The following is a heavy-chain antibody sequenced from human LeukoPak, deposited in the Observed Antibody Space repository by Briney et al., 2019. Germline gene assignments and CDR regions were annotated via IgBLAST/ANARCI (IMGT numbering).Heavy chain of an antibody. D-gene: IGHD2-21*01. CDR2: IYYSGST. CDR3: ARQRVEVVIASIYFDY. CDR1: GGSISSSSYY. Sequence: PSETLSLTCTVSGGSISSSSYYWGWIRQPPGKGLEWIGSIYYSGSTYYNPSLKSRVTISVDTSKSQFSLKLSSVTAADTAVYYCARQRVEVVIASIYFDYWGQGTLVTVSS. J-gene: IGHJ4*02. V-gene: IGHV4-39*01.